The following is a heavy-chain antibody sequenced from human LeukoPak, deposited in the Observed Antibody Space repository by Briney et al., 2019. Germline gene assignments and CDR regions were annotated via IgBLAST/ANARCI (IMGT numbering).Heavy chain of an antibody. CDR3: ARFGYVAAVGV. Sequence: GGSLRLSCAASGFSFSAYWMTWVRQAPGTGLEWVANINPAGSETYYVDPVKGRFSISRDNAKNLVCLQMNSLRAEDTAVYHCARFGYVAAVGVWGQGTPVTV. V-gene: IGHV3-7*01. CDR2: INPAGSET. CDR1: GFSFSAYW. J-gene: IGHJ4*02. D-gene: IGHD2-15*01.